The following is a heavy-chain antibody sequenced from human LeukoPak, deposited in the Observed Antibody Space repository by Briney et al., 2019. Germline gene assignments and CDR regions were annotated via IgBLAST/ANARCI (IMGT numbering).Heavy chain of an antibody. CDR1: GYTFTGYY. CDR3: AGGGSSGYYTIDY. V-gene: IGHV1-46*01. Sequence: ASVKVSCKASGYTFTGYYMHWVRQAPGQGLEWMGIINPSGGSTSYAQKFQGRVTMTRDTSTSTVYMELGSLRSEDTAVYYCAGGGSSGYYTIDYWGQGTLVTVSS. CDR2: INPSGGST. J-gene: IGHJ4*02. D-gene: IGHD3-22*01.